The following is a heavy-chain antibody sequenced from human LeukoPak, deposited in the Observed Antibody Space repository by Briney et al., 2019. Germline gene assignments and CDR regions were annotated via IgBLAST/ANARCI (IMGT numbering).Heavy chain of an antibody. D-gene: IGHD3-22*01. CDR2: ISSSSSYI. J-gene: IGHJ5*02. CDR1: GFTFSSYS. CDR3: ARARRITMISGFDP. Sequence: PGGSLRLSCAASGFTFSSYSMNWVRQAPGKGLEWVSSISSSSSYIYYADSAKGRFTISRDNAKNSLYLQMNSLRAEDTAVYYCARARRITMISGFDPWGQGTLVTVSS. V-gene: IGHV3-21*01.